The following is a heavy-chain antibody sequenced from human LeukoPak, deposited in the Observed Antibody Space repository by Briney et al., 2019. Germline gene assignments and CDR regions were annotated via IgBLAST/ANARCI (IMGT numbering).Heavy chain of an antibody. CDR1: GYIFTSYA. CDR3: ARESRGQWLKYYYYGMDV. D-gene: IGHD6-19*01. CDR2: INTNTGNP. Sequence: ASVKVSCKASGYIFTSYAMNWVRQAPGQGLEWMGWINTNTGNPTYAQGFTGRFVFSLDTSVSTAYLQISSLKAEDTAVYYCARESRGQWLKYYYYGMDVWGQGTTVTVSS. J-gene: IGHJ6*02. V-gene: IGHV7-4-1*02.